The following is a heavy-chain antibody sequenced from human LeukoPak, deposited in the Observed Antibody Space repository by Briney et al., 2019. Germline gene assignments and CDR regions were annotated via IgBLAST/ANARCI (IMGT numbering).Heavy chain of an antibody. CDR1: GGALSRGGFY. CDR3: ARGPQWLVI. CDR2: IYYSGST. J-gene: IGHJ4*02. D-gene: IGHD6-19*01. Sequence: TLSLTRPFSGGALSRGGFYLSWVRPPPRKGPEWIGYIYYSGSTYYNPSLKSRVTISVDTSKNQFSLKLSSVTAADTAVYYCARGPQWLVIWGQGTLVTVSS. V-gene: IGHV4-31*03.